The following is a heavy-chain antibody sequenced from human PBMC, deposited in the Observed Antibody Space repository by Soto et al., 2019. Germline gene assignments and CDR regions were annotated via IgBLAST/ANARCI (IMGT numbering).Heavy chain of an antibody. CDR3: AKDRYNWNELHYYYGMDV. CDR1: GFTFSSYA. J-gene: IGHJ6*02. V-gene: IGHV3-23*01. D-gene: IGHD1-1*01. Sequence: EVQLLESGGGLVQPGGSLRLSCAASGFTFSSYAMSWVRQAPGKGLEWVSAISGSGGSTYYADSVKGRFTISRDNSKNTLYLQMNSLRAEDTAVYYCAKDRYNWNELHYYYGMDVWGQGTTVTVSS. CDR2: ISGSGGST.